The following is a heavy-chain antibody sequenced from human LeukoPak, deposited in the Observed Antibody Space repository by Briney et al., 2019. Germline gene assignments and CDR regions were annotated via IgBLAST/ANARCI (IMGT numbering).Heavy chain of an antibody. Sequence: GGSLRLSCAASGFTFDDYAMHWVRQAPGKGLEWVSGISWNSGSIGYADSVKGRFTISRDNANNSLYLQMNSLRAEDTAFYYCASGGIYYGAAFDFWGQGTLVTVSS. CDR2: ISWNSGSI. CDR1: GFTFDDYA. CDR3: ASGGIYYGAAFDF. J-gene: IGHJ4*02. V-gene: IGHV3-9*01. D-gene: IGHD1-26*01.